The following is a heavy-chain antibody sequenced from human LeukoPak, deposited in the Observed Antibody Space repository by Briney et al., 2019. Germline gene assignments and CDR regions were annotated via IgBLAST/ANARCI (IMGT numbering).Heavy chain of an antibody. V-gene: IGHV3-7*01. CDR3: VREDRWSFDY. Sequence: GSLRLSCAGSGFTFSDYWMTWVRQAPGRGLEWVANIKEDGSDKQYVDSVQGRFTISRDNAENSLYLQMNSLRAEDTAVYYCVREDRWSFDYWGQGTLVTVSS. D-gene: IGHD5-24*01. CDR1: GFTFSDYW. J-gene: IGHJ4*02. CDR2: IKEDGSDK.